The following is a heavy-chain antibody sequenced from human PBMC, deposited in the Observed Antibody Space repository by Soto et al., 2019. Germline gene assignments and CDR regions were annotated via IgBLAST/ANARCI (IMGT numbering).Heavy chain of an antibody. D-gene: IGHD3-16*01. CDR1: GYIFVNYG. J-gene: IGHJ6*02. CDR2: ISPYSGNT. CDR3: AMVDNYVTPTPQDV. V-gene: IGHV1-18*01. Sequence: QVQLVQSGDEVRKPGSSVKVSCKASGYIFVNYGIAWVRQAPGQGLEWMGWISPYSGNTHYASKVQGRLTMTTDTPARTGSLDLGSLTSDDTAVYYCAMVDNYVTPTPQDVWGQGTTVTVSS.